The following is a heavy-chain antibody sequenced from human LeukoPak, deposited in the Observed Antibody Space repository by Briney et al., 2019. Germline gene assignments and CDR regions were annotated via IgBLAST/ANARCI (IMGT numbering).Heavy chain of an antibody. V-gene: IGHV4-59*02. CDR1: GASVTDYY. CDR2: IHHSGNS. D-gene: IGHD7-27*01. CDR3: TRGHWGLQS. Sequence: PSETLSLACTVSGASVTDYYWSWIRQSPGKGLEWISYIHHSGNSDYNPSLRSRVTTSLDTSKNQFSLNLISVTAADTAVYYCTRGHWGLQSWSQGTLVTVSS. J-gene: IGHJ5*02.